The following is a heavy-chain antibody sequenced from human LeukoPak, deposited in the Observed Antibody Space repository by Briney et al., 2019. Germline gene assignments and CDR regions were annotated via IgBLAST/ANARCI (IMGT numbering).Heavy chain of an antibody. CDR1: GGSFSGYY. CDR2: INHSGST. V-gene: IGHV4-34*01. Sequence: SETLSLTCAVYGGSFSGYYWSWIRQPPGKGLEWIAEINHSGSTNYNPSLKSRVTISVDTSKNQFSLKLSSVTAADTAVYYCARVDLWSGYYENDYWGQGTLVTVSS. D-gene: IGHD3-3*01. CDR3: ARVDLWSGYYENDY. J-gene: IGHJ4*02.